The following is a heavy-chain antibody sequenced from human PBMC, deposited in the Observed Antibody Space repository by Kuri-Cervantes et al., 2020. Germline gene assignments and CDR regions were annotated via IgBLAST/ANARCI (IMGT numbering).Heavy chain of an antibody. CDR2: ISYDGSNK. J-gene: IGHJ5*02. D-gene: IGHD2-15*01. V-gene: IGHV3-30*03. CDR3: ARVGCSGGSCKINWFDP. Sequence: GGSLRLSCAASGFTFSSYGMHWVRQAPGKGLEWVAVISYDGSNKYYADSVKGRFTISRDNSKNTLYLQMNSLRAEDTAVYYCARVGCSGGSCKINWFDPWGQGTLVTVSS. CDR1: GFTFSSYG.